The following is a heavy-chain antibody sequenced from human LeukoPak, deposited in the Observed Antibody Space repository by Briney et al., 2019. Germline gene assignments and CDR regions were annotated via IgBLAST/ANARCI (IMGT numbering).Heavy chain of an antibody. D-gene: IGHD3-9*01. CDR1: RLDFGTYA. CDR2: ISYDGSTE. Sequence: GRSLRLSCTASRLDFGTYALYWVRQPPGKGLQWVAVISYDGSTEDYADSVKGRFTVSRDNSKSTLYLQMNSLRTDDTAIYYCANADYDLLTPGVDHWGQGSLVTVSS. CDR3: ANADYDLLTPGVDH. J-gene: IGHJ4*02. V-gene: IGHV3-30-3*01.